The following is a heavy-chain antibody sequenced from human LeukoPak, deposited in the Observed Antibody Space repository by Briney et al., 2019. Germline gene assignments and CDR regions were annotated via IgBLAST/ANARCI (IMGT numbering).Heavy chain of an antibody. CDR1: GYTFTSYY. V-gene: IGHV1-46*01. Sequence: ASVKVSCKASGYTFTSYYMHWVRQAPGQGLEWMGIINPSGGSTSYTQKFQGRVTMTRDMSTSTVYMELSSLRSEDTAVYYCARDLLVVAATPSSDYWGQGTLVTVSS. CDR3: ARDLLVVAATPSSDY. J-gene: IGHJ4*02. D-gene: IGHD2-15*01. CDR2: INPSGGST.